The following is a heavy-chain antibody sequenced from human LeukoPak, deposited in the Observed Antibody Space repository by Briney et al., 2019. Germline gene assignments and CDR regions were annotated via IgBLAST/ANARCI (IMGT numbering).Heavy chain of an antibody. CDR1: GFTFSHYE. Sequence: QPGGSLRLSCAASGFTFSHYEMNWVRQAPGKGLEFIAYISHSGNIIYYADSVKGRFTISRDNAKNSLYLQMNSLRAEDTAIYYCAKGLERESRLECWGQGTLVTVSS. D-gene: IGHD1-1*01. V-gene: IGHV3-48*03. CDR2: ISHSGNII. CDR3: AKGLERESRLEC. J-gene: IGHJ4*02.